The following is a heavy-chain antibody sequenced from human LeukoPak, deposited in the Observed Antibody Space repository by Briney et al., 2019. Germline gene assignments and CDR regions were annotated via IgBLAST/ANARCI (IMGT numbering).Heavy chain of an antibody. V-gene: IGHV1-69*05. CDR2: ITPIFGTA. Sequence: ASVKVSCKASGGTFSSYAISWVRQAPGQGLEWMGGITPIFGTANYAQKFQGRVTITTDESTSTAYMELSSLRSEDTAVYYCARAGHYYDSSGYYYDWGQGTLVTVSS. CDR3: ARAGHYYDSSGYYYD. J-gene: IGHJ4*02. D-gene: IGHD3-22*01. CDR1: GGTFSSYA.